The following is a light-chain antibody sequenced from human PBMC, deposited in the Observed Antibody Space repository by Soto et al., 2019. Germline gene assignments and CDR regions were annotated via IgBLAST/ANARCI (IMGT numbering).Light chain of an antibody. CDR3: QQYGRSPFT. CDR2: GAS. Sequence: EIVLTQSPGTLSLSPGERATLSCRASQSVSSSYLAWYQQKPGQAPRLLIYGASSRATGIPGRFSASGSGTDFTLTISRLEPEDFAVYYWQQYGRSPFTFGPGTKVDIK. V-gene: IGKV3-20*01. J-gene: IGKJ3*01. CDR1: QSVSSSY.